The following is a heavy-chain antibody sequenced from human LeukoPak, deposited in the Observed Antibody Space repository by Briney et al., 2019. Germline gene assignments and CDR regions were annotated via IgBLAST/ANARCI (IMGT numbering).Heavy chain of an antibody. CDR1: GGSISSYH. Sequence: SETLSLTCTVSGGSISSYHWSWIRQPPGKGLEWIGYIYYSGSTNHNPSLQSRVTISVDTSKNQFSLKLSSVTAADTAVYYCARAYYYGSGSYAFDIWGQGTMVTVSS. V-gene: IGHV4-59*01. D-gene: IGHD3-10*01. CDR2: IYYSGST. CDR3: ARAYYYGSGSYAFDI. J-gene: IGHJ3*02.